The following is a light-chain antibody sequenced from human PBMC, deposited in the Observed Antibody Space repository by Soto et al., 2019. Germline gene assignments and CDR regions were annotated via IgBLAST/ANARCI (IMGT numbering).Light chain of an antibody. CDR1: QSVSSN. CDR2: GAS. Sequence: EIVMTQPPATLSVSPGERATLSCRASQSVSSNLAWYQQKPGQAPRLLIYGASTRATGIPARFSGSGSGTEFALAISSLQPEDFATYYCQQHITYPQTFGQGTKLDIK. CDR3: QQHITYPQT. J-gene: IGKJ1*01. V-gene: IGKV3-15*01.